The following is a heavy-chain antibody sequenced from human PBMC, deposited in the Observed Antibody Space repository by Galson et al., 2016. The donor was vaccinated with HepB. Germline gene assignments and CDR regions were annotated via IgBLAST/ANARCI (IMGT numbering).Heavy chain of an antibody. CDR2: ISNDGSKK. J-gene: IGHJ4*02. CDR3: ARVAKRANRLWFGELKGFDY. V-gene: IGHV3-30*04. CDR1: GFTFSSYA. Sequence: SLRLSCAASGFTFSSYAMHWVRQAPGKGLEWVAVISNDGSKKNYADSVKGRFPISRDNSKNTLYLQMNSLRAEDTAVYYCARVAKRANRLWFGELKGFDYWGQGTLVTASS. D-gene: IGHD3-10*01.